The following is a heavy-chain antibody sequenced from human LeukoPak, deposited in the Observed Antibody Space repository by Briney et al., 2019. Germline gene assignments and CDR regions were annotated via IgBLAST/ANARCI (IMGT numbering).Heavy chain of an antibody. V-gene: IGHV3-33*01. J-gene: IGHJ4*02. CDR2: IWPDGSNK. CDR1: GFTFNSYG. CDR3: ARDYCRTTSCLES. D-gene: IGHD2-2*01. Sequence: GGSLRLSCAASGFTFNSYGMFWVRQAPGKGLEWVAFIWPDGSNKLYGDSVKGRYTISRDNSKNTVYLQMNSLRAEDTAVYYCARDYCRTTSCLESWGQGTLVTVSS.